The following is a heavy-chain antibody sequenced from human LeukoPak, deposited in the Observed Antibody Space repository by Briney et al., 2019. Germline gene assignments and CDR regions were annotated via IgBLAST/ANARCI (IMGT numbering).Heavy chain of an antibody. J-gene: IGHJ4*02. Sequence: PGGSLDPSCEAPELTFSSYAMPWVRQAPGKGLEWVAVISYDGSNKYYADSVKGRFTISRDNSKNTLYLQMNSLRAEDTAVYYCARSKYYYGSGNLDYWGQGTLVTVSS. D-gene: IGHD3-10*01. V-gene: IGHV3-30-3*01. CDR1: ELTFSSYA. CDR2: ISYDGSNK. CDR3: ARSKYYYGSGNLDY.